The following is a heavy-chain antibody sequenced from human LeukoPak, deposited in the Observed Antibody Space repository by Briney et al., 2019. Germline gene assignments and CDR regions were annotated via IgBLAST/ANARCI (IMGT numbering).Heavy chain of an antibody. J-gene: IGHJ4*02. CDR3: AGEPPGSYIAY. CDR2: IYQSGKT. D-gene: IGHD3-10*01. V-gene: IGHV4-4*02. Sequence: ASETLSLTCAVYGDSINSINWWSWVRQPPGKGLEWIGEIYQSGKTNYNPSLESRVTISMDKSKNQFSLNLNSVTAADTAVYYCAGEPPGSYIAYWGQGSLATVSS. CDR1: GDSINSINW.